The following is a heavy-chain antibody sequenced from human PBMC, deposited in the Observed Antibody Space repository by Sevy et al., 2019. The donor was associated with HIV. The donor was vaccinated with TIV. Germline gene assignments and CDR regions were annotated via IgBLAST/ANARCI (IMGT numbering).Heavy chain of an antibody. CDR2: ICYNGHI. V-gene: IGHV4-59*08. Sequence: SETLSLTCTVSGGSITSLYWNWIRQPPGKGLEWIANICYNGHINYNPSLKSRVTLSLDTSKNQFSLRLSSVTATDTAMYYCAGENAWGRGYSWGQGTLVTLSS. CDR3: AGENAWGRGYS. D-gene: IGHD1-26*01. J-gene: IGHJ4*02. CDR1: GGSITSLY.